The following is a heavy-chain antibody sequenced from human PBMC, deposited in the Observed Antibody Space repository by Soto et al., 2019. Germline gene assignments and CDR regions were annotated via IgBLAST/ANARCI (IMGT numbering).Heavy chain of an antibody. V-gene: IGHV1-69*06. D-gene: IGHD2-2*02. CDR2: IIPILNTT. CDR3: AREGRGKKASYKVLVSLGY. J-gene: IGHJ4*02. CDR1: GTRFSNYV. Sequence: QVQLVQSGAEVKTPGSSLKVSCTVSGTRFSNYVISWVRQAPGQGLEWLGRIIPILNTTQYPQKLQGRVTISADKSSITAPLELSSLRFDDTAVYYCAREGRGKKASYKVLVSLGYWGQGTPVTVSS.